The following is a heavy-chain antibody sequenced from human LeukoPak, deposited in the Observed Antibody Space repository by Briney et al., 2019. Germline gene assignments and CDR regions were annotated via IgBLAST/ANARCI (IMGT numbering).Heavy chain of an antibody. D-gene: IGHD3-10*01. V-gene: IGHV1-2*06. CDR2: INPDSGGK. CDR3: ARPYYGSGSYLGY. CDR1: GYTFTGYY. Sequence: ASVKVSCKASGYTFTGYYMHWLRQAPGRGREWMGRINPDSGGKNYAQEFQGQVTMTRDKSNSTAYMVLSKLRSDDTAVYYCARPYYGSGSYLGYWGQGTLVTVSS. J-gene: IGHJ4*02.